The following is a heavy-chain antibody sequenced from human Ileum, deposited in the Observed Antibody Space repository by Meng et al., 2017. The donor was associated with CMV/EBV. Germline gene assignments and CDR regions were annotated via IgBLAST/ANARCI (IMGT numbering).Heavy chain of an antibody. CDR2: ISRRGSPI. CDR1: RFTFIDYY. CDR3: ARAHEYSSSPVDALDY. D-gene: IGHD6-6*01. V-gene: IGHV3-11*01. J-gene: IGHJ4*02. Sequence: GGSLRLSCAASRFTFIDYYMSWIRQAPGKGLECVAYISRRGSPIYYADSVRGRFTISRDNAKNSLYLHMNSLRAEDTAIYYCARAHEYSSSPVDALDYWGQGTLVTVSS.